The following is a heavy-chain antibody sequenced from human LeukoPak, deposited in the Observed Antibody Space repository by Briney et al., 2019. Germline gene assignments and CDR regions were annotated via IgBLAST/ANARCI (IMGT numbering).Heavy chain of an antibody. D-gene: IGHD6-13*01. CDR1: GFTFSSYS. Sequence: GGSLRLSCAASGFTFSSYSMNWVRQAPGKGLEWVSSISSSSSYIYYAASVKGRFTISRDNAKNSLYLQMNSLRAEDTAVYYCARAVAAAGRSWWFDPWGQGTLVTVSS. J-gene: IGHJ5*02. CDR3: ARAVAAAGRSWWFDP. CDR2: ISSSSSYI. V-gene: IGHV3-21*01.